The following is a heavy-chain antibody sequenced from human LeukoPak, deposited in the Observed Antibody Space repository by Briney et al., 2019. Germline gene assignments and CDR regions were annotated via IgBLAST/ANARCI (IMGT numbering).Heavy chain of an antibody. CDR3: AKSGHNSAWYEND. D-gene: IGHD6-19*01. CDR2: ISGDSTFT. V-gene: IGHV3-11*03. J-gene: IGHJ4*02. Sequence: GGSLRLSCAASGFTFSDYYMTWIRQAPGKGLEWISYISGDSTFTNYADSVKGRFTISRDNAKKSLYLQMNSLRAEDTAVYYCAKSGHNSAWYENDWGQGALVTVSS. CDR1: GFTFSDYY.